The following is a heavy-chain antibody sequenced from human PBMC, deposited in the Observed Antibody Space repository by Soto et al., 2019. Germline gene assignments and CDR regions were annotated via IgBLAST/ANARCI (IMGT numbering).Heavy chain of an antibody. D-gene: IGHD2-15*01. CDR2: ISGSGGST. V-gene: IGHV3-23*01. Sequence: PGGSLRLSCAASGFTFSSYAMSWVRQAPGKGLEWVSAISGSGGSTYYADSVKGRFTISRDNSKNTLYLQMNSLRAEDTAVYYCAKGIVVVVAATRQPDYYYYGMDVWGQGTTVTVSS. CDR1: GFTFSSYA. CDR3: AKGIVVVVAATRQPDYYYYGMDV. J-gene: IGHJ6*02.